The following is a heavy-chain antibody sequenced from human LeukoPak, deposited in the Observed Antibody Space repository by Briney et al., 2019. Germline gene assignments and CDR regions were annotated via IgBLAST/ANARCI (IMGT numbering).Heavy chain of an antibody. Sequence: PSETLSLTCTVSGGSMSSHIYYWGWIRQPPGKGLEWIGSISHGGAAYYKPSLKSRVTISVDTSNSQFSLKLSSVTAADTAVYYCAREGCSGTNCLYYFYYMDVWGKGTTVTVSS. D-gene: IGHD2-2*01. V-gene: IGHV4-39*07. CDR3: AREGCSGTNCLYYFYYMDV. CDR2: ISHGGAA. J-gene: IGHJ6*03. CDR1: GGSMSSHIYY.